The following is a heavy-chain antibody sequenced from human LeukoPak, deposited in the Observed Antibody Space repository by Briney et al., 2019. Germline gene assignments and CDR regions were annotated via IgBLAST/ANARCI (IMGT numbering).Heavy chain of an antibody. V-gene: IGHV4-30-2*01. CDR3: ARDSVVGSGIIYYFDY. D-gene: IGHD3-10*01. J-gene: IGHJ4*02. Sequence: PSQTLSLTCTVSGASMSSGDYYWSWIRQPPGKGLEWIGYIHYSGSIHYNPSLKSRVTISVDKSKNQFSLKLSSVTAADTAVYYCARDSVVGSGIIYYFDYWGQGTLVTVSS. CDR1: GASMSSGDYY. CDR2: IHYSGSI.